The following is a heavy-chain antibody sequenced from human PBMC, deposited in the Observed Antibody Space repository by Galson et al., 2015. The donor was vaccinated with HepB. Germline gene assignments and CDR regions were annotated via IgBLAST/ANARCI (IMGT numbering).Heavy chain of an antibody. CDR2: ISSSSSYI. Sequence: SLRLSCAASGFTFSSYSMNWVRQAPGKGLEWVSSISSSSSYIYYADSVKGRFTISRDNAKNSLYLQMNSLRAEDTAVYYCARAGEPPTYYYYGMDVWGQGTTVTVSS. D-gene: IGHD4-17*01. CDR3: ARAGEPPTYYYYGMDV. V-gene: IGHV3-21*01. J-gene: IGHJ6*02. CDR1: GFTFSSYS.